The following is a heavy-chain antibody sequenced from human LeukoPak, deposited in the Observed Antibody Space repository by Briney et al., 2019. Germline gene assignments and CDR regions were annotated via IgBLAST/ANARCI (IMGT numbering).Heavy chain of an antibody. CDR3: AREGGTYDSSGYYQAYDAFDI. Sequence: GGSLRLSCAASGFTYSNFWMSWVRQAPGKGLEWVANIKQDGSEKYYLDSVKGRFTISRDNAKNSLYLQVNSLRAEDTAVYYCAREGGTYDSSGYYQAYDAFDIWGQGTMFTVST. D-gene: IGHD3-22*01. J-gene: IGHJ3*02. V-gene: IGHV3-7*05. CDR1: GFTYSNFW. CDR2: IKQDGSEK.